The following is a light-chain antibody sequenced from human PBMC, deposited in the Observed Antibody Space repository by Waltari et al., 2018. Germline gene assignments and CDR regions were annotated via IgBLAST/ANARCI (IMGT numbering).Light chain of an antibody. Sequence: QSALTQPPSASGSPGQSVTISCTGTSSDVGGHNYVSWYQQYPGKAPKLMIYAVSKRPSGVPDRFSGSKSGNSASLTVSGLQSEDEADYYCSSYAGSSFWVFGGGTKLTVL. CDR3: SSYAGSSFWV. J-gene: IGLJ3*02. CDR2: AVS. V-gene: IGLV2-8*01. CDR1: SSDVGGHNY.